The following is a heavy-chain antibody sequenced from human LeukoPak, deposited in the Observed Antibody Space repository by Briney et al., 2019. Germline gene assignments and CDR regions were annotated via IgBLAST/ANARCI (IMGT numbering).Heavy chain of an antibody. Sequence: GGSLRLSCAASGFTFSSYAMSWVRQAPGKGLEWVSDINEDGSATYYVDSVKGRFTISRDNAKNSLYLQMNSLRAEDTVVYYCARAGIYSSANAFDIGGQGTMVSASS. CDR2: INEDGSAT. D-gene: IGHD6-19*01. V-gene: IGHV3-7*01. CDR3: ARAGIYSSANAFDI. J-gene: IGHJ3*02. CDR1: GFTFSSYA.